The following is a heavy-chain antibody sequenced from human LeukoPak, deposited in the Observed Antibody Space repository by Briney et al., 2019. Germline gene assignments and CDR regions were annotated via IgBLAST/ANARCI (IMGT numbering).Heavy chain of an antibody. CDR2: IHFSGNS. J-gene: IGHJ6*02. CDR3: ARFTRSSSSHYYYYAMDV. V-gene: IGHV4-39*01. CDR1: GGSISMSTYY. D-gene: IGHD6-6*01. Sequence: PSDTLSLTCTVSGGSISMSTYYWGWIRQPPGKGLECIGSIHFSGNSYYNPSPSLKSRVTISVDTSKNQFSLNVISVTAADTAVYYCARFTRSSSSHYYYYAMDVWGQGTTVTVSS.